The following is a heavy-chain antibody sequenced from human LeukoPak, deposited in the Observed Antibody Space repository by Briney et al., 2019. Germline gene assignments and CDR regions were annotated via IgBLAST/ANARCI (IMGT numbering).Heavy chain of an antibody. V-gene: IGHV4-4*07. CDR1: GGSFSGYY. D-gene: IGHD1-1*01. CDR2: IHISGKT. J-gene: IGHJ4*02. Sequence: PSETVSLTCAVYGGSFSGYYWNWIRQPAGKGLEWIGRIHISGKTNYNPSLRVTMSVDASRNQFSLKLSSVTAADTAVYYCARDPGLERPGGVSFDYWGQGSLVTVSS. CDR3: ARDPGLERPGGVSFDY.